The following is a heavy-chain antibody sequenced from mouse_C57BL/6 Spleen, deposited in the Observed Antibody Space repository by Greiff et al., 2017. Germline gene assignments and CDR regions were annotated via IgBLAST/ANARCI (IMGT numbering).Heavy chain of an antibody. CDR1: GYSFTGYY. V-gene: IGHV1-42*01. D-gene: IGHD1-1*02. J-gene: IGHJ2*01. CDR3: ARRGYYAYFDY. CDR2: INPSTGGT. Sequence: VQLQQSGPELVKPGASVKISCKASGYSFTGYYMNWVKQSPEKSLEWIGEINPSTGGTTYNQKFKAKATLTVDKSSSTAYMQLKSLTSEDSAVYYCARRGYYAYFDYWGQGTTLTVSS.